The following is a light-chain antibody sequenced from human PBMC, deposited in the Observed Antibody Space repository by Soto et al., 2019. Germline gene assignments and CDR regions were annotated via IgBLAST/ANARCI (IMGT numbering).Light chain of an antibody. V-gene: IGLV2-14*03. Sequence: QSALTQPASVSGSPGQSITISCTGTTSDVGGYNFVSWYQHHPGKAPKLIIYNAFDRPSGVSNRFSGSKSGNTASLTISGLQAEDEAHYYCSSYTRGRVVFGGGTQLTVL. CDR3: SSYTRGRVV. CDR1: TSDVGGYNF. CDR2: NAF. J-gene: IGLJ2*01.